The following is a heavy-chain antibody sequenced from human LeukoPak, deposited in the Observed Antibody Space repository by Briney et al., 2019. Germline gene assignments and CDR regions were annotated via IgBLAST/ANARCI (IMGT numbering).Heavy chain of an antibody. Sequence: PGGSLRLSCAASGFTVSSNYMNWVRQAPGKGLEWVSYISVSTSTMYYADSVKGRFTISRDNAKNSLYLQMNSLRAEDTAVYYCARDDGDYAHPVDYWGQGTLVTVSS. J-gene: IGHJ4*02. V-gene: IGHV3-48*04. D-gene: IGHD4-17*01. CDR1: GFTVSSNY. CDR3: ARDDGDYAHPVDY. CDR2: ISVSTSTM.